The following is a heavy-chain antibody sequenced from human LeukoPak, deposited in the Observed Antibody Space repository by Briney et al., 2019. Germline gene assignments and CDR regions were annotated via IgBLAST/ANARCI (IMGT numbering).Heavy chain of an antibody. V-gene: IGHV4-34*01. CDR2: INHSGST. J-gene: IGHJ6*02. CDR1: GGSFSGYY. CDR3: ARGEDTAMTHYGIDV. Sequence: PSETLSLTCAVYGGSFSGYYWSWIRQPPGKGLEWIGEINHSGSTNYNPSLESRVTISVDTSKNQFSLKLSSVTAADTAVYYCARGEDTAMTHYGIDVWGQGTTVTVSS. D-gene: IGHD5-18*01.